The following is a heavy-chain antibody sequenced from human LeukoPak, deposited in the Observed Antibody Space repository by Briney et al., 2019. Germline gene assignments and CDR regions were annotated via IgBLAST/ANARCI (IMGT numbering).Heavy chain of an antibody. J-gene: IGHJ4*02. CDR3: ARDFSVAGPTTFDY. Sequence: SGGSLRLSCAASGFTFSSYWMHWVRQAPGKGLVWVSRINTAGSSTIYADSVKGRFTISSDNSKNTLYLQMNSLRAEDTAVYYCARDFSVAGPTTFDYWGQGTLVTVSS. V-gene: IGHV3-74*01. CDR1: GFTFSSYW. D-gene: IGHD6-19*01. CDR2: INTAGSST.